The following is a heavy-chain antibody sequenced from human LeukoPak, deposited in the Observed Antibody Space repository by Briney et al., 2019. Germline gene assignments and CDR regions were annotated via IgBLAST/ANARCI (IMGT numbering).Heavy chain of an antibody. CDR3: ATYARSFDY. D-gene: IGHD4-17*01. J-gene: IGHJ4*02. CDR1: GASISSSKW. CDR2: IYHTGST. Sequence: PSGTLSLTCAVSGASISSSKWWSWVRQPPGKRLEWIGEIYHTGSTNYNPSLKSRVTMSVDKSNNQFSLKLSSVTAADTAVYYCATYARSFDYWGQGALVTVSS. V-gene: IGHV4-4*02.